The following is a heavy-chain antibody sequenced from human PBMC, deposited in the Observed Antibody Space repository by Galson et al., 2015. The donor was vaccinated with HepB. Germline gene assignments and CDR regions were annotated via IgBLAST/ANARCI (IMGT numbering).Heavy chain of an antibody. CDR3: ASGVWGYSDSSTAFNV. Sequence: LSLTCTVSGGSISSAGYYWSWIRQHPGQGLEWVGYIYYTGSTTYNPSLESRVTISMDTSNSQFSLKLNSVTAADTAVYYCASGVWGYSDSSTAFNVWGQGTMVTVSS. V-gene: IGHV4-31*03. J-gene: IGHJ3*01. CDR2: IYYTGST. D-gene: IGHD3-22*01. CDR1: GGSISSAGYY.